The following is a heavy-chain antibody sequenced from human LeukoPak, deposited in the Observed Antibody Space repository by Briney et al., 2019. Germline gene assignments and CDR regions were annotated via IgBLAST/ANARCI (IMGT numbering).Heavy chain of an antibody. CDR2: IYYSGST. Sequence: SETLSLTCTVSGGSISSTTYYWSWIRQPPGKGLEWVGYIYYSGSTNYNPSLESRLTISVDTSKNQFSLKLSSVTAADTAVYYCARPSSGYYDRGAFDIWGQGTMVTVSS. CDR3: ARPSSGYYDRGAFDI. J-gene: IGHJ3*02. V-gene: IGHV4-61*01. D-gene: IGHD3-22*01. CDR1: GGSISSTTYY.